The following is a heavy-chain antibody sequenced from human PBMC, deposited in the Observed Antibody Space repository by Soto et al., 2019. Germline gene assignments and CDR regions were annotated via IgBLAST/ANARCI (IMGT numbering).Heavy chain of an antibody. D-gene: IGHD6-19*01. V-gene: IGHV1-46*01. Sequence: ASVKVSCKASGYTFTSYYMHWVRQAPGQGLEWMGIINPSGGSTSYAQKFQGRVTMTRDTSTSTVYMELSSLRSEDTAVYYCVRGSLYNFDSSGTELWFDPWGQGALVTVSS. J-gene: IGHJ5*02. CDR3: VRGSLYNFDSSGTELWFDP. CDR1: GYTFTSYY. CDR2: INPSGGST.